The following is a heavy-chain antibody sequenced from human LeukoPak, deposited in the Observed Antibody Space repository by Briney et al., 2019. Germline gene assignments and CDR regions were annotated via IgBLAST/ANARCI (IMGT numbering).Heavy chain of an antibody. CDR2: IYHSGST. D-gene: IGHD1-26*01. V-gene: IGHV4-38-2*02. CDR1: GYSISSGYY. J-gene: IGHJ4*02. Sequence: PSETLSLTCTVSGYSISSGYYWGWIRQPPGKGLEWIGSIYHSGSTYYNPSLKSRVTISVDTSKNQFSLKLSSVTAADTAVYYCARVTVGATGIDYWGQGTLVTVSS. CDR3: ARVTVGATGIDY.